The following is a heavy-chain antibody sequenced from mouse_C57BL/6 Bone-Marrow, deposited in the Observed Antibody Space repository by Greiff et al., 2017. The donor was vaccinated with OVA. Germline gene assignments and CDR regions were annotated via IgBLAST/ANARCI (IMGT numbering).Heavy chain of an antibody. CDR3: TRSTMVTTRAMDY. CDR1: GYTFTDYE. D-gene: IGHD2-2*01. CDR2: IDPETGGP. J-gene: IGHJ4*01. Sequence: VKLMESGAELVRPGASVTLSCKASGYTFTDYEMHWVKQTPVHGLEWIGAIDPETGGPAYNQKFKGKAILTADKSSSTAYMELRSLTSEDSAVYYCTRSTMVTTRAMDYWGQGTSVTVSS. V-gene: IGHV1-15*01.